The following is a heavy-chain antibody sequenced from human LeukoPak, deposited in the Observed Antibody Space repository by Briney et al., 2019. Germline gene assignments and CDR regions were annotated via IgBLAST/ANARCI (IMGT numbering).Heavy chain of an antibody. Sequence: SQTLSLTCTVSGDSISSGNYYWTWIRQPAGKGLEWTGRIYTSGSTNYNPSLKSRVTISVDTSKNQFSLKLSSVTAADTAVYYCARAGQQLIKFDYWGQGTLVTVSS. D-gene: IGHD6-13*01. J-gene: IGHJ4*02. CDR2: IYTSGST. CDR3: ARAGQQLIKFDY. CDR1: GDSISSGNYY. V-gene: IGHV4-61*02.